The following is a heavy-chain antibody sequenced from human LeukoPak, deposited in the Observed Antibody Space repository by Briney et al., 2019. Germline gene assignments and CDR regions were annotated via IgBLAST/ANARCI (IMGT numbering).Heavy chain of an antibody. CDR1: GFTFSSYE. Sequence: GGSLRLSCAASGFTFSSYEMNWVRQAPGKGLEWVSYMTGSGSTIYYADSVKGRFTISRDNIKNSLYLQMNSLRAEDTAVYYCARDSITMVRGVTGYWGQGTLVTVSS. CDR3: ARDSITMVRGVTGY. D-gene: IGHD3-10*01. CDR2: MTGSGSTI. J-gene: IGHJ4*02. V-gene: IGHV3-48*03.